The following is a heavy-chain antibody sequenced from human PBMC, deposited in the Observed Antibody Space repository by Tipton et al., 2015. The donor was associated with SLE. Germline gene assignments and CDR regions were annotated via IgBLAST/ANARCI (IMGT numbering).Heavy chain of an antibody. Sequence: QLVQSGGGLVQPGGSLRLSCAASGFTFSSYAMHWVRQAPGKGLEWVAVISYDGSNKYYADSVKGRFTISRDNSKNTLYLQMNSLRAEDTAVYYCARDHASGGSCPGPYWGQGTLVTVSS. D-gene: IGHD2-15*01. J-gene: IGHJ4*02. CDR2: ISYDGSNK. CDR1: GFTFSSYA. CDR3: ARDHASGGSCPGPY. V-gene: IGHV3-30*04.